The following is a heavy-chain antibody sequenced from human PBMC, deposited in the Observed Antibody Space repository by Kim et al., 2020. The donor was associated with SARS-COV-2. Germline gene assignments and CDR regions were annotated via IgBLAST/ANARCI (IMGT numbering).Heavy chain of an antibody. J-gene: IGHJ4*02. D-gene: IGHD4-17*01. Sequence: YAESVKDRFTICRDNAKQTLYRQMNSRRADDTAVYYCTSRSVTAVPYFDYWGQGALVTVSS. CDR3: TSRSVTAVPYFDY. V-gene: IGHV3-74*01.